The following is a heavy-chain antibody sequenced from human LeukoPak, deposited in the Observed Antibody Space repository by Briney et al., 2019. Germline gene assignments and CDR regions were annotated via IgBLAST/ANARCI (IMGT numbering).Heavy chain of an antibody. CDR3: ARTRGDIVVLPAAVSYYYYGMDV. CDR1: GGSISSSSYY. CDR2: IYYSGST. D-gene: IGHD2-2*01. V-gene: IGHV4-39*07. Sequence: SETLSLTCTVSGGSISSSSYYWGWIRQPPGKGLEWIGSIYYSGSTYYNPSLKSRVTISVDTSKSQFSLKLSSVTAADTAVYYCARTRGDIVVLPAAVSYYYYGMDVWGQGTTVTVSS. J-gene: IGHJ6*02.